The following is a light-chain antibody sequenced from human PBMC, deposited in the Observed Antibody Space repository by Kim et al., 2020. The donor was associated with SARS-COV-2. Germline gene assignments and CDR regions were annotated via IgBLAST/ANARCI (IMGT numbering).Light chain of an antibody. CDR3: QQYGSSRGT. CDR1: QSVARNY. J-gene: IGKJ2*01. CDR2: GVS. Sequence: PGESATLSGRASQSVARNYFAWYQQKPGQPPRLLIYGVSTRATDIPDRFSGSGSGTDFTLIINRLEPEDVAVYYCQQYGSSRGTFGQGTKLEI. V-gene: IGKV3-20*01.